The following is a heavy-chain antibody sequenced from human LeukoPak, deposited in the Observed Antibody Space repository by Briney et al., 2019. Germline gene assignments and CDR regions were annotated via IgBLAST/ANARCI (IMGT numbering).Heavy chain of an antibody. CDR1: GSTLSSYD. V-gene: IGHV3-13*01. CDR3: ARGVLAYSGSYYFDY. J-gene: IGHJ4*02. D-gene: IGHD1-26*01. CDR2: IGTAGDT. Sequence: GGSLRLSCAASGSTLSSYDIHWVRQATGKGLEWVSAIGTAGDTYYPGSVKGRFTISRENAKNSLYLQMNSLRAGDTAVYYCARGVLAYSGSYYFDYWGQGTLVTVSS.